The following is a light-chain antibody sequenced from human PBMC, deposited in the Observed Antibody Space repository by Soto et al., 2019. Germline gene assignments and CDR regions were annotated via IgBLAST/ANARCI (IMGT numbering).Light chain of an antibody. V-gene: IGKV3-15*01. CDR1: QSVSRN. CDR3: QQYSNWPT. CDR2: GAS. Sequence: EIVMTQAPATLSVSPGGRATLSCRASQSVSRNLAWYQQRPGQAPRLLISGASTRATGIAARFSGSGSGKEFTLTISSLQSEDSALYYCQQYSNWPTFGQGTRLEIK. J-gene: IGKJ5*01.